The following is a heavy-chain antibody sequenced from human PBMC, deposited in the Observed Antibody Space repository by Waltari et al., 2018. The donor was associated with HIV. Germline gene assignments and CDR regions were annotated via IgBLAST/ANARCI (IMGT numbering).Heavy chain of an antibody. CDR2: IQYDGQNK. D-gene: IGHD3-10*01. J-gene: IGHJ6*02. V-gene: IGHV3-30*02. CDR1: AFTFSNYG. CDR3: ARESITITSYGMDV. Sequence: QVQLVESGGGVVQPGGSLRLSCAASAFTFSNYGMYWVRQAPGKGLEWVAFIQYDGQNKYYADSVKGLFTISRDSSKNTLYLQMYSLRAEDTAVYYCARESITITSYGMDVWGQGTTVTVSS.